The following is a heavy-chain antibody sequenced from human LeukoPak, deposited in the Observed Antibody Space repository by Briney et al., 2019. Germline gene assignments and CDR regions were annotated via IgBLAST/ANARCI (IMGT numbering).Heavy chain of an antibody. CDR3: ARKTYYDSSGYYQGLDY. CDR1: GGSFSGYY. J-gene: IGHJ4*02. CDR2: INHSGST. Sequence: PSETLSLTCAVYGGSFSGYYWSWIRQPPGKGLEWIGEINHSGSTNYNPSLKSRVTISVDTSKNQFPLKLSSVTAADTAVYYCARKTYYDSSGYYQGLDYWGQGTLVTVSS. V-gene: IGHV4-34*01. D-gene: IGHD3-22*01.